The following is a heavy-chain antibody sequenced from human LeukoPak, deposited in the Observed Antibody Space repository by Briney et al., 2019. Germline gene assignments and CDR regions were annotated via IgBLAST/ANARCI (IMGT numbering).Heavy chain of an antibody. CDR2: IIPIFGTA. Sequence: GASVKVSCKASGGAFSSYAISWVRQAPGQGLEWMGGIIPIFGTANYAQKFQGRVTITADESTSTAYMELSSLRSEDTAVYYCAREMGDGTYYTYGMDVWGQGTTVTVPS. V-gene: IGHV1-69*13. D-gene: IGHD3-16*01. CDR3: AREMGDGTYYTYGMDV. J-gene: IGHJ6*02. CDR1: GGAFSSYA.